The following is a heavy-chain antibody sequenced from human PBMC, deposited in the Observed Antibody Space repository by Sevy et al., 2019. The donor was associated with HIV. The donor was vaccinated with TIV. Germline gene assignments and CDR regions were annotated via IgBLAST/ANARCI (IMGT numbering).Heavy chain of an antibody. J-gene: IGHJ3*02. CDR1: GFTFSSYA. CDR2: ISYDGSNK. CDR3: ARDRFGSGRPDAFDI. D-gene: IGHD3-10*01. Sequence: GGSLRLSCAASGFTFSSYAMHWVRQAPGKGLEWVAVISYDGSNKYYADSVKGRFTISRDNSKNTLYLQMNSLRAEDTAVYYCARDRFGSGRPDAFDIWGQWTMVTVSS. V-gene: IGHV3-30-3*01.